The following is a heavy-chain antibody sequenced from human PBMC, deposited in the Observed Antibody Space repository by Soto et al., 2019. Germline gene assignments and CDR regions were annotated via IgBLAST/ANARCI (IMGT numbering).Heavy chain of an antibody. J-gene: IGHJ5*02. D-gene: IGHD3-10*01. CDR2: IYYSGST. CDR3: ARGPRVDYYGSGGYYKRKSWFDP. V-gene: IGHV4-31*03. CDR1: GGSISSGGYY. Sequence: PSETLSLTCTVSGGSISSGGYYWSWIRQHPGKGLEWIGYIYYSGSTYYNPSLKSRVTISVDTSKNQFSLKLSSVTAADTAVYYCARGPRVDYYGSGGYYKRKSWFDPWGQGTLVTVSS.